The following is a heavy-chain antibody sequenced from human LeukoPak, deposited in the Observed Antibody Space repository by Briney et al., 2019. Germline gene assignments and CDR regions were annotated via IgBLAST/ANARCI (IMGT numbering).Heavy chain of an antibody. CDR1: GFTFSRYA. CDR2: ISSTDAGT. V-gene: IGHV3-23*01. Sequence: GGSLRLSCGASGFTFSRYAMSWVRQAPGKGLEWVSAISSTDAGTYHADSVRGRFTISRDSSKNTLYLQMNSLRAEDAAVYYCAKAPVTSCRGAYCYPFDYWGQGTLVTVSS. CDR3: AKAPVTSCRGAYCYPFDY. J-gene: IGHJ4*02. D-gene: IGHD2-21*01.